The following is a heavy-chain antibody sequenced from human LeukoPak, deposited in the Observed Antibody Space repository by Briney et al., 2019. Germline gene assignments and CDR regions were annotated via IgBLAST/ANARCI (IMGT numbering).Heavy chain of an antibody. D-gene: IGHD2-2*01. CDR1: SGSFTGYS. V-gene: IGHV4-34*01. J-gene: IGHJ5*02. CDR3: ARYRSYCTSTTCYRDWFDP. Sequence: SETLSLTCAVYSGSFTGYSWSWIRQPPGKGLEWIGEINHSGSTNYNPSLKSRVTISVDTSKNQFSLKLTSVTAADTAVYYCARYRSYCTSTTCYRDWFDPWGQGTLVTVSS. CDR2: INHSGST.